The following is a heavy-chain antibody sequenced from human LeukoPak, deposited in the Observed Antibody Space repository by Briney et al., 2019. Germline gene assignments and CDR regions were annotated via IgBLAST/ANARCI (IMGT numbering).Heavy chain of an antibody. CDR1: GYSISSGYY. Sequence: SETLSLTCTVSGYSISSGYYWGWIRQPPGKGLEWIGSIYHSGSTYYNPSLKSRVAISVDTSKNQFSLKLSSVTAADTAAYYCASYCGGDCYLNWFDPWGQGTLVTVSS. V-gene: IGHV4-38-2*02. D-gene: IGHD2-21*02. CDR3: ASYCGGDCYLNWFDP. CDR2: IYHSGST. J-gene: IGHJ5*02.